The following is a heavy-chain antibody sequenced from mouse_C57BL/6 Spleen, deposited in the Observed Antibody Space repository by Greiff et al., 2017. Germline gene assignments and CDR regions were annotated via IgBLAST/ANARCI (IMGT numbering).Heavy chain of an antibody. CDR1: GYTFTDYE. D-gene: IGHD2-2*01. CDR3: TRWLRDAMDY. CDR2: IDPETGGI. Sequence: VQLLQSGAELVRPGASVTLSCKASGYTFTDYEMHWVKQPPVHGLEWIGAIDPETGGIAYTQKFKGKAILTADKSSSTAYMELRSLTSEDSAVYYCTRWLRDAMDYWGQGTSVTVSS. J-gene: IGHJ4*01. V-gene: IGHV1-15*01.